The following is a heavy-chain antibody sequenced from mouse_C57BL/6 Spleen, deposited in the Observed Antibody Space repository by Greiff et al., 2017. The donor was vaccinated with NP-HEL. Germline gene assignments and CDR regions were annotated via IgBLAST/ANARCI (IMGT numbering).Heavy chain of an antibody. CDR1: GYTFTSYW. J-gene: IGHJ2*01. CDR3: ARGIITTVVATYFDY. D-gene: IGHD1-1*01. Sequence: QVQLQQPGAELVKPGASVKLSCKASGYTFTSYWMHWVKQRPGQGLEWIGMIHPNSGSTNYNEKFKSKATLTVDKSSSTAYMQLSSLTSEDSAVYYCARGIITTVVATYFDYWGQGTTLTVSS. V-gene: IGHV1-64*01. CDR2: IHPNSGST.